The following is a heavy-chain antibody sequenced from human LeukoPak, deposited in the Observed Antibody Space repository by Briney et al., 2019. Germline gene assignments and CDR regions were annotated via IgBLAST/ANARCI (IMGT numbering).Heavy chain of an antibody. J-gene: IGHJ4*02. CDR2: IYSGGST. V-gene: IGHV3-66*02. CDR3: ARDPNYYGSGSYFDY. Sequence: PGGSLRLSCAASGFTVSSNYMSWVRQAPGEGLEWVSVIYSGGSTYYADSVKGRFTISRDNSKNTLYLQMNSLRAEDTAVYYCARDPNYYGSGSYFDYWGQGTLVTVSS. D-gene: IGHD3-10*01. CDR1: GFTVSSNY.